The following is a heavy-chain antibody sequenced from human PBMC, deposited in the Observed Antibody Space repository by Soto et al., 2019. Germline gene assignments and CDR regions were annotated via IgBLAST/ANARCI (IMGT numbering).Heavy chain of an antibody. V-gene: IGHV1-18*04. CDR3: ARDGHDYRELGPNWFDP. Sequence: GASVKVSCKASGYTFTSYGISWVRQAPGQGLEWMGWISAYNGNTNYAQKLQGRVTMTTDTSTSTAYMELRSLRSDDTAVYYCARDGHDYRELGPNWFDPWGQGTRVTVSP. CDR2: ISAYNGNT. D-gene: IGHD4-17*01. J-gene: IGHJ5*02. CDR1: GYTFTSYG.